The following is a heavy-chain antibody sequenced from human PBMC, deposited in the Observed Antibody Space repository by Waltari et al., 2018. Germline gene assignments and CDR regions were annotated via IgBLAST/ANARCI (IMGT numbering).Heavy chain of an antibody. CDR2: IVPSLGLT. D-gene: IGHD1-26*01. Sequence: QVQLVQSGAEVKKPGSSVKVSCKASGGTFSSSTVTWVRQAPGQGLDWMGRIVPSLGLTYYAQSFQGRVTSSADESTSTVYMELRSLTFEDSAVYYCATSQSGTYYDAIVVWGQGTKVT. CDR3: ATSQSGTYYDAIVV. J-gene: IGHJ3*01. CDR1: GGTFSSST. V-gene: IGHV1-69*02.